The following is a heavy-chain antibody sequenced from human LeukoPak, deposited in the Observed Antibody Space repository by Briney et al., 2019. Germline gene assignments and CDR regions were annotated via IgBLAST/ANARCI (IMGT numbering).Heavy chain of an antibody. CDR3: ARESDCSSTSCRYYYYYYGMDV. D-gene: IGHD2-2*01. Sequence: PSETLSLTCTVSGGSISSSSYYWGWIRQPPGKGLEWIGSIYYSGSTYYNPSLKSRVTISVDTSKNQFSLKLSSVTAADTAVYYCARESDCSSTSCRYYYYYYGMDVWGQGTTVTVSS. CDR1: GGSISSSSYY. V-gene: IGHV4-39*02. CDR2: IYYSGST. J-gene: IGHJ6*02.